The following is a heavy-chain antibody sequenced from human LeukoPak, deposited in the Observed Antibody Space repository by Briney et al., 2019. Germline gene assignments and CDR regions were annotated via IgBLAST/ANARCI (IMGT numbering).Heavy chain of an antibody. CDR1: GYTFTGYY. CDR2: INPNSGGT. D-gene: IGHD4-17*01. J-gene: IGHJ6*02. Sequence: ASVKVSCKASGYTFTGYYMHWVRQAPGQGLEWMGWINPNSGGTNYAQKFQGRVTMTRDTSISTAYMELSRLRSDDTAVYYCARDQVTTNYYYGMDVWGQGTTVAVSS. V-gene: IGHV1-2*02. CDR3: ARDQVTTNYYYGMDV.